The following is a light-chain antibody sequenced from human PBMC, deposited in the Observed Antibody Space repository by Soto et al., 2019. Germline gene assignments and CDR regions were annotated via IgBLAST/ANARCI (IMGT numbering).Light chain of an antibody. CDR2: DAS. J-gene: IGKJ5*01. Sequence: DIQMTQSPPTLSASAGDRVTITCRASQSITIWLAWYQQKPGKAPKLLIYDASTLESGVPSRFSGSGSGTEFTLTISSLQPDDFATYYCQQFHSFPITFGQGTRLEIK. CDR1: QSITIW. CDR3: QQFHSFPIT. V-gene: IGKV1-5*01.